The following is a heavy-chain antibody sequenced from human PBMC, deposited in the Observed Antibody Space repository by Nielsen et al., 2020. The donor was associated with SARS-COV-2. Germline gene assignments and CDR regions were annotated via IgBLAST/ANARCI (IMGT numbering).Heavy chain of an antibody. CDR2: IYTSGST. CDR3: ARDQWGLFGP. J-gene: IGHJ5*02. Sequence: SETLSLTCAVYGGSFSGYYWSWIRQPAGKGLEWIGRIYTSGSTNYNPSLKSRVTISVDKSKNQFSLKLSSVTAADTAVYYCARDQWGLFGPWGQGTLVTVSS. CDR1: GGSFSGYY. V-gene: IGHV4-4*07. D-gene: IGHD1-26*01.